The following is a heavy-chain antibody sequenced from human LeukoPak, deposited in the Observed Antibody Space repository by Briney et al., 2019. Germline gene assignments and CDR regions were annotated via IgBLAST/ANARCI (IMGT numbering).Heavy chain of an antibody. Sequence: GGSLRLSCTGSGFTFSDYAMSWVRQAPGKGLEWVGFIRNKANGGTADYAASVKGRFTISRDDSKTTAYLQMNSLKTEDTAVYYCSRAYSTGWLGINDFWGQGALVTVSS. V-gene: IGHV3-49*04. D-gene: IGHD6-19*01. CDR3: SRAYSTGWLGINDF. CDR2: IRNKANGGTA. J-gene: IGHJ4*02. CDR1: GFTFSDYA.